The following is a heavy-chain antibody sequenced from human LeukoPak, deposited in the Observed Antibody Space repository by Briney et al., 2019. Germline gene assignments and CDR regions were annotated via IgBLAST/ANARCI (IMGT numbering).Heavy chain of an antibody. CDR1: GFTFSDYE. CDR3: AREGMGGSGMDI. CDR2: ITGSGDTI. V-gene: IGHV3-48*03. J-gene: IGHJ3*02. D-gene: IGHD1-26*01. Sequence: GGSLRLSCAASGFTFSDYEMNWVRQAPGKGLEWVSYITGSGDTIYYADSVKGRFTISRDNAKNSLYLQMNSLRAEDTAVYYCAREGMGGSGMDIWGQGTMVTVSS.